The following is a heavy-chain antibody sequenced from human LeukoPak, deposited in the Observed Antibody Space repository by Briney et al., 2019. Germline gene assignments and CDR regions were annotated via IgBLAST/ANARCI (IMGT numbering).Heavy chain of an antibody. Sequence: KVSCKGSGYSFTTYWIGWVRQMPGEGLEWMGIIYPGDSDTRYSPSLQGQVTISVDKSISTANLQWSSLKASDTALYYCARVSAVAGQGCDYWGQGTLDTVSS. V-gene: IGHV5-51*01. D-gene: IGHD6-13*01. CDR1: GYSFTTYW. CDR2: IYPGDSDT. CDR3: ARVSAVAGQGCDY. J-gene: IGHJ4*02.